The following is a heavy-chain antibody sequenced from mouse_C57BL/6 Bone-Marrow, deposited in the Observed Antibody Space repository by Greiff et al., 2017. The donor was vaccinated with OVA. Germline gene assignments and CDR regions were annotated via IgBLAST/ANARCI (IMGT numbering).Heavy chain of an antibody. J-gene: IGHJ1*03. CDR3: ARGGGIFGTTVVATWGRWYFDV. CDR1: GYTFTSYW. Sequence: VQLQQPGTELVKPGASVKLSCKASGYTFTSYWMHWVKQRPGQGLEWIGNINPSNGGTNYNEKFKSKATLTVDKSSSTAYMQLRGLTSEGSAVYYCARGGGIFGTTVVATWGRWYFDVGGTGTTVTVSS. V-gene: IGHV1-53*01. D-gene: IGHD1-1*01. CDR2: INPSNGGT.